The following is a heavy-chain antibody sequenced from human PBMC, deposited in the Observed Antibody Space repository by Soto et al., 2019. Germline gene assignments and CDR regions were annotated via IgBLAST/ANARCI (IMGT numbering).Heavy chain of an antibody. CDR2: IYYSGST. J-gene: IGHJ6*02. D-gene: IGHD3-3*01. V-gene: IGHV4-30-4*01. CDR1: GGSISSGDYY. CDR3: ARDDASGYPYYYYGMDV. Sequence: QVQLQESGPGLVKPSQTLSLTCTVSGGSISSGDYYWSWIRQPPGKGLEWIGYIYYSGSTYYNPSLKSRVTISVDTSKKQFSLKLSSVTAADTAVYYCARDDASGYPYYYYGMDVWGQGTTVTVSS.